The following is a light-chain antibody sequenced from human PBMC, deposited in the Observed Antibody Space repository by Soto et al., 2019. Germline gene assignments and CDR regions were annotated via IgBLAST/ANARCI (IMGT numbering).Light chain of an antibody. V-gene: IGKV3-20*01. J-gene: IGKJ1*01. CDR2: GAS. CDR1: QSVSSSY. CDR3: QQYGSAPPRT. Sequence: EIVLTQSPGTPCLSRGERPTLSGRAIQSVSSSYLAWYQQKPGQAPGLLIYGASTRATDVPDRFSGSGSGADFTLSISRLEPEDFAVYYCQQYGSAPPRTFGQGTKVDIK.